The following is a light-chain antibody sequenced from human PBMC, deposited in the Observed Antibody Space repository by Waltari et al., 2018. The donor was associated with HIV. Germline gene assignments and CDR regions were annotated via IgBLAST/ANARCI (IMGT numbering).Light chain of an antibody. CDR3: SSYTSSSTHV. J-gene: IGLJ1*01. V-gene: IGLV2-14*03. Sequence: QSALTQPASVSASPGQSITISCTGTSSEVGGYNDVSLYRQTPGEAPKVIIYEFTRRPSGVSHRLPASKSGNTASLAISGLQPEDEAYYFCSSYTSSSTHVFGPWTKVTVL. CDR1: SSEVGGYND. CDR2: EFT.